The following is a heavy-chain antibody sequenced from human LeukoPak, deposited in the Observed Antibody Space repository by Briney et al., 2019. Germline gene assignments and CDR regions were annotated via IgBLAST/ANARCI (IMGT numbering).Heavy chain of an antibody. CDR1: GFTFNSYS. CDR2: ISSSSSYI. J-gene: IGHJ5*02. Sequence: PGGSLRVCCAASGFTFNSYSMNWVRQAPGKGLEGVSSISSSSSYIYYADSVKGRFTISRENAKNSLYLQMNSLRAEDTAVYYCARERYDSSGPAGFDPWGQGTLVTVSS. D-gene: IGHD3-22*01. V-gene: IGHV3-21*01. CDR3: ARERYDSSGPAGFDP.